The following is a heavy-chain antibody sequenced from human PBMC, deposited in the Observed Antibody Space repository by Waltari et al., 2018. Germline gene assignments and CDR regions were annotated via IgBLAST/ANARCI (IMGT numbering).Heavy chain of an antibody. CDR3: TRGGNYDFWSHRPFVDP. V-gene: IGHV4-34*01. CDR1: GASFSAYY. Sequence: QVQLQQRGAGLLKPSETLSLTCSVSGASFSAYYWAWVRHVPGKGLEWIGQIRHPGNTNYNPSLQSRVAISIDTSRNQFSLRVFSVTAADTGLYFCTRGGNYDFWSHRPFVDPWGQGTQVTVSS. D-gene: IGHD3-3*01. J-gene: IGHJ5*02. CDR2: IRHPGNT.